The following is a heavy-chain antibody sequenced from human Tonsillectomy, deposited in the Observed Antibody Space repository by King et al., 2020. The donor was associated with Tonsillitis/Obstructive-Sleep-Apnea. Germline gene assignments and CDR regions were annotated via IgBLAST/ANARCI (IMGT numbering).Heavy chain of an antibody. CDR1: GDSINSYY. V-gene: IGHV4-59*12. D-gene: IGHD3-3*01. CDR2: ISYSGNT. J-gene: IGHJ4*02. Sequence: QLQESGPGLVKPSETLCLTCTVSGDSINSYYWSWIRQPPGKGLEWIGYISYSGNTNYNPSLKSRVTISIDTSKNQFSLKLRSVTAADTAVYYCAGSKGSGSYFDYWGQGTLVTVSS. CDR3: AGSKGSGSYFDY.